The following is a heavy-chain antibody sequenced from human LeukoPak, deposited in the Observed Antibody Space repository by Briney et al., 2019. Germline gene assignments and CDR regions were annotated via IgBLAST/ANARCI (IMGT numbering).Heavy chain of an antibody. Sequence: PGGSLRLSCAASGFTFSSYAMHWVRQAPGKGLEYVSAISSNGGSTYYANSVKGRFTISRDNSKNTLYLQMGSLRAEDMAVYYCAREYCSGGSCYSDYWGQGTLVTVSS. CDR2: ISSNGGST. CDR1: GFTFSSYA. V-gene: IGHV3-64*01. D-gene: IGHD2-15*01. CDR3: AREYCSGGSCYSDY. J-gene: IGHJ4*02.